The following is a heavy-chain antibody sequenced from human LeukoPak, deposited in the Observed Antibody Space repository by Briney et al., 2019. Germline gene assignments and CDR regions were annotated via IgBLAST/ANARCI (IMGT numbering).Heavy chain of an antibody. D-gene: IGHD3-22*01. Sequence: ASVKVSCKASGGTFSSYAISWVRQAPGQGLEWMGWISAYNGNTNYAQKLQGRVTMTTDTSTSTAYMELRSLRSDDTAVYYCARAEYYYDSSGYYYADWFDPWGQGTLVTVSS. CDR2: ISAYNGNT. CDR1: GGTFSSYA. V-gene: IGHV1-18*01. CDR3: ARAEYYYDSSGYYYADWFDP. J-gene: IGHJ5*02.